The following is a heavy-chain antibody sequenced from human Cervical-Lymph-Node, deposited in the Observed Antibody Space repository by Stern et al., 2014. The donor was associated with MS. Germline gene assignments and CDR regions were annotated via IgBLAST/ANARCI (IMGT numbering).Heavy chain of an antibody. CDR3: ARVMDTAMEYGSCFDY. CDR1: GFTFSDYY. V-gene: IGHV3-11*01. Sequence: DQLVESGGGLVKPGGSLRLSCAASGFTFSDYYMSWIRQAPGKGLEWVSYLSSSGSTIYYADSVKGRFTISRDNAKNSLYLQMNSLRAEDTAVYYCARVMDTAMEYGSCFDYWGQGTLVTVSS. J-gene: IGHJ4*02. D-gene: IGHD5-18*01. CDR2: LSSSGSTI.